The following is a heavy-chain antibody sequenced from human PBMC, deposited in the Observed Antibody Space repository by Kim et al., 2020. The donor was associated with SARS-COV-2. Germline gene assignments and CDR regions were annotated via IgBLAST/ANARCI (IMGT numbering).Heavy chain of an antibody. CDR2: ISAHNANT. V-gene: IGHV1-18*01. D-gene: IGHD6-13*01. CDR3: ARSGSSWYHGNWYFDL. J-gene: IGHJ2*01. CDR1: GYTFSSYG. Sequence: ASVKVSCKASGYTFSSYGISWVRQAPGQGLEWMGWISAHNANTNYAQRVQGRVSLTTDTSTNTAYMELRTLRSDDTAMYYCARSGSSWYHGNWYFDLWGRGTLITVSS.